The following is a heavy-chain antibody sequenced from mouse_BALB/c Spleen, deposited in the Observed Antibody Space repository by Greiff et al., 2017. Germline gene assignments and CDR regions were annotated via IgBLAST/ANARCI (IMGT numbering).Heavy chain of an antibody. CDR2: ISYDGSN. CDR1: GYSITSGYY. J-gene: IGHJ3*01. D-gene: IGHD2-2*01. Sequence: EVKLQESGPGLVKPSQSLSLTCSVTGYSITSGYYWNWIRQFPGNKLEWMGYISYDGSNNYNPSLKNRISITRDTSKNQFFLKLNSVTTEDTATYYCARVGYGYDPFAYWGQGTLVTVSA. CDR3: ARVGYGYDPFAY. V-gene: IGHV3-6*02.